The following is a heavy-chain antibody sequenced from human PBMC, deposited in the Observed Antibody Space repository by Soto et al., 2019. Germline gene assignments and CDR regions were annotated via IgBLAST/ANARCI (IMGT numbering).Heavy chain of an antibody. CDR2: IYYSGST. CDR3: ARTHRRSIAAAGNTYNWVDR. D-gene: IGHD6-13*01. Sequence: PSETLSLTCTVSGGSISSGGYYWSWIRQHPGKGLEWIGYIYYSGSTYYNPSLKSRVTISVDTSKNQFSLKLSSVTAADTAVYYCARTHRRSIAAAGNTYNWVDRWGQGTL. J-gene: IGHJ5*02. CDR1: GGSISSGGYY. V-gene: IGHV4-31*03.